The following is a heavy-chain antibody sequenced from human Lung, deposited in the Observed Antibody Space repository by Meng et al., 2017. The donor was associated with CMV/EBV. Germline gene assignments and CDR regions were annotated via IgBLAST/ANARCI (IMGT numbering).Heavy chain of an antibody. CDR3: ARPRYDTSHYPVYYYYGMDV. CDR2: IWYDGGNK. D-gene: IGHD3-22*01. V-gene: IGHV3-33*01. CDR1: GFTLVRYH. Sequence: GESXKISCVASGFTLVRYHMHWVRQAPGKGLEWVAFIWYDGGNKFYADSVKGRFTISRDNSKNTLYLQMNNVGADDAAIYFCARPRYDTSHYPVYYYYGMDVWGLWTTVTFSS. J-gene: IGHJ6*02.